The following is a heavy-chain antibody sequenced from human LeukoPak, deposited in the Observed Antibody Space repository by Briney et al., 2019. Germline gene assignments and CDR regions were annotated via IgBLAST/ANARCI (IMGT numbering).Heavy chain of an antibody. J-gene: IGHJ3*02. V-gene: IGHV4-39*07. CDR1: GASISSSYY. D-gene: IGHD3-10*01. CDR3: AKSNGYGLIDI. Sequence: SETLSLTCSVSGASISSSYYWGWIRQPPGKGLEWIGSNYSGSTYYNPSLKSRLTISLDTSRNQFSLKLNSVTAADTAVYYCAKSNGYGLIDIWGQGTMVTVSS. CDR2: NYSGST.